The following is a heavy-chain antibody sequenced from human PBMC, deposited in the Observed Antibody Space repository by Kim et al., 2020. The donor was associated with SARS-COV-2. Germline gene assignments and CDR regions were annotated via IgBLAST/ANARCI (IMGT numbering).Heavy chain of an antibody. J-gene: IGHJ4*02. CDR2: SDI. V-gene: IGHV3-21*01. CDR3: ARDPGMVQG. D-gene: IGHD3-10*01. Sequence: SDIYYADSVQGRFTLTRDTAKNSLSLRMNRRRGEDKAVYYCARDPGMVQGWGQGTLVTVSS.